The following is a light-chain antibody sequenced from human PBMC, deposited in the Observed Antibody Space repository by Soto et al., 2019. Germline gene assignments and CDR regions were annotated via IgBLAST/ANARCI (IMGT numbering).Light chain of an antibody. J-gene: IGLJ2*01. Sequence: QSALTQPASVSGSPGQSITISCTGTTSAVGTYDLVSWYQQHPGKAPRLIIFEASKRPSGGSNRFSGSKSGNTASLTISGLQAGDEADYYCSSYAGSGTFYVVFGGGTKLTVL. CDR3: SSYAGSGTFYVV. CDR1: TSAVGTYDL. CDR2: EAS. V-gene: IGLV2-23*02.